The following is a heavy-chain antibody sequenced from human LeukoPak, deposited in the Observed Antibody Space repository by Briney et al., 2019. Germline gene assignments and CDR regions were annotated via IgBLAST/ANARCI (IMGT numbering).Heavy chain of an antibody. CDR2: ISDSGGST. Sequence: GGSLRLSCAASGFTFSSHAMSWVRQSPERGLEWVSAISDSGGSTYYADSVKGRFTISRDNSKNTLYLQMNSLRAEDTAEYYCAKEDYYDSSGYYPLGYWGQGTLVTVSS. CDR1: GFTFSSHA. CDR3: AKEDYYDSSGYYPLGY. J-gene: IGHJ4*02. D-gene: IGHD3-22*01. V-gene: IGHV3-23*01.